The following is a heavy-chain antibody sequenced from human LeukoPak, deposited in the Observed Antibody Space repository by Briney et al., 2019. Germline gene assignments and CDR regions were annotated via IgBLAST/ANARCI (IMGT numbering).Heavy chain of an antibody. V-gene: IGHV3-30*03. D-gene: IGHD5-18*01. CDR3: ARAIQLWFVDF. J-gene: IGHJ4*02. Sequence: GGSLRLSCAASGFTFSSYGMHWVRQAPGKGLEWVAVISYDGSNKYYADSVKGRFTISRGNAKNSLYLQMNSLRADDTAIYYCARAIQLWFVDFWGQGTLVTVSS. CDR1: GFTFSSYG. CDR2: ISYDGSNK.